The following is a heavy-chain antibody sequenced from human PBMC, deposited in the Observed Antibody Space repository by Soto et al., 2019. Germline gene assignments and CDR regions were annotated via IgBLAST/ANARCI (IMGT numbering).Heavy chain of an antibody. CDR1: GGSISSYY. CDR3: ARDSSRYCSGGSCYHDFDY. V-gene: IGHV4-59*01. Sequence: SETLSLTCTVSGGSISSYYWSWIRQPPGKGLEWIGYIYYSGSTNYNPSLKSRVTISVDTSKNQFSLKLSSVTAADTAVYYCARDSSRYCSGGSCYHDFDYWGQGTLVTVSS. D-gene: IGHD2-15*01. CDR2: IYYSGST. J-gene: IGHJ4*02.